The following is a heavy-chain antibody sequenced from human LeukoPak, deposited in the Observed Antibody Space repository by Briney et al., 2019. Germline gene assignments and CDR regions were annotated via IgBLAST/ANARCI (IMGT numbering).Heavy chain of an antibody. CDR1: GASLSNYY. D-gene: IGHD2-15*01. Sequence: SETLSLTCTVSGASLSNYYWSWIRQPAGKGLELIGRIYTSGSTNYNPSFKSRVTMSVDTSKNQFSLNLSSVTAADTAMYYCARGSLAPDYWGQGTLVTVCS. J-gene: IGHJ4*01. CDR3: ARGSLAPDY. V-gene: IGHV4-4*07. CDR2: IYTSGST.